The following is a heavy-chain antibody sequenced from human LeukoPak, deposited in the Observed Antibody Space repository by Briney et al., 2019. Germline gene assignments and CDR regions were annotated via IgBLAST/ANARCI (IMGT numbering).Heavy chain of an antibody. Sequence: GGSLRLSCVASGFSFSSYGMHWVRQAPGKGPEWEAFIRYDGSDKYYAESVKGRFTISRDNSKSTLYLQMNSLRVEDTATYYCAKDGVGTSAWWIWGQRALVTVAS. CDR2: IRYDGSDK. CDR3: AKDGVGTSAWWI. CDR1: GFSFSSYG. J-gene: IGHJ4*02. D-gene: IGHD6-19*01. V-gene: IGHV3-30*02.